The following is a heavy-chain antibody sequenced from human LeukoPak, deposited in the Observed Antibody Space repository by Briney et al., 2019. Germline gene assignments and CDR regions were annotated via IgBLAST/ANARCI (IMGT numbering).Heavy chain of an antibody. CDR1: GFTFSSYG. Sequence: GGSLRLSCAASGFTFSSYGMHWVRQAPGKGLEWVAFIRYDGSNKYYADSVKGRFTISRDNSKNTLYLQMNSLRAEDTAVYYCAPRDWNDGPASHWGQGTPVTVSS. CDR2: IRYDGSNK. V-gene: IGHV3-30*02. J-gene: IGHJ4*02. D-gene: IGHD1-1*01. CDR3: APRDWNDGPASH.